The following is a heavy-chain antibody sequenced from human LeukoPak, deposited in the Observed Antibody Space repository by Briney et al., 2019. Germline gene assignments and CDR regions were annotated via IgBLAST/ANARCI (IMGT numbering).Heavy chain of an antibody. Sequence: GGSLRLSCVASGFTVSTNYMSWVRQAPGKGLEWVSVIYSSGSTYYADSVKGRFTISRDNSKNTLYLQMNSLRAEDTAVYYCTRDVNFDYWGQGTLVTVSS. J-gene: IGHJ4*02. CDR3: TRDVNFDY. CDR2: IYSSGST. CDR1: GFTVSTNY. D-gene: IGHD2/OR15-2a*01. V-gene: IGHV3-66*01.